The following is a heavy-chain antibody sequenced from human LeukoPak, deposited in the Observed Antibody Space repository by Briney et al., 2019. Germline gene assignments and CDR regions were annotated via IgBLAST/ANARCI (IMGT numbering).Heavy chain of an antibody. CDR1: GDGVSSNSGV. CDR3: AREAAAGWVDY. V-gene: IGHV6-1*01. Sequence: SQTLSLTCAISGDGVSSNSGVWTWIRQSPSRGFEWLGRTFYRSKWYNHYAVPVKSRITINPDTSKNQFSLQLNSVTPEDTAVYYCAREAAAGWVDYWGQGTLVTVSS. J-gene: IGHJ4*02. D-gene: IGHD6-13*01. CDR2: TFYRSKWYN.